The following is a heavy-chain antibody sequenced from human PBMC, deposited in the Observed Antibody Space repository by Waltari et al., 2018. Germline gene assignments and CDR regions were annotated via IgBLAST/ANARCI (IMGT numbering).Heavy chain of an antibody. Sequence: QVQLQESGPGLVKPSETLSLTCTVSGGSISSYYWSWIRQPPGKGLEWIGYIYYSESTNYNPSLKSRVTISVDTSKNQFSLKLSSVTAADTAVYYCARDAWRRGATQILYYMDVWGKGTTVTVSS. CDR3: ARDAWRRGATQILYYMDV. CDR1: GGSISSYY. V-gene: IGHV4-59*01. D-gene: IGHD5-12*01. J-gene: IGHJ6*03. CDR2: IYYSEST.